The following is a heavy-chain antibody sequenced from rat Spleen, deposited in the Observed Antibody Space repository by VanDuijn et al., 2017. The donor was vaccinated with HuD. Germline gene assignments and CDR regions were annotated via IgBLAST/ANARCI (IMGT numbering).Heavy chain of an antibody. Sequence: QVQLKESGPGLVQPSQTLSLTCTVSGFSLTSNGISWVRQPPGKGLEWIATMSSGGFTYYNSVLKSRLSISRDTSKSQVFLKMNSLQTEDIAIYFCTRDHSYWGSYYPGGFAYWGQGTLVTVSS. J-gene: IGHJ3*01. CDR2: MSSGGFT. V-gene: IGHV2S12*01. CDR1: GFSLTSNG. D-gene: IGHD1-12*02. CDR3: TRDHSYWGSYYPGGFAY.